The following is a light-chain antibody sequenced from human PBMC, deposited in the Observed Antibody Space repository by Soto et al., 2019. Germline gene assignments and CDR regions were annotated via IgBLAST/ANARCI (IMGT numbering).Light chain of an antibody. CDR2: GAS. Sequence: EIVLTQSPGTLSLSPGESVTISCRASQRGSSSYLAWYQQKPGQAPRLLIYGASSRATGIADRFSGSGSGTDFTLTISILEPEDFAVDSCQQYGSAPWTFGQGTKVEIK. CDR1: QRGSSSY. CDR3: QQYGSAPWT. V-gene: IGKV3-20*01. J-gene: IGKJ1*01.